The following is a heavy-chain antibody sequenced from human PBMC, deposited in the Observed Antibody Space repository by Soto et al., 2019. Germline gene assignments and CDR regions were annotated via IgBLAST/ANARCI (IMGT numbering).Heavy chain of an antibody. CDR1: GASINSGGYY. CDR2: IYFSGST. J-gene: IGHJ4*02. CDR3: ASGNAWEALLAY. Sequence: QVQLQESGPGLVKPSQTLSLTCTVSGASINSGGYYWSWIRHLPGKGLEWIGYIYFSGSTYYNPSLGCRVTISLETSQNQFSLKLSSVTAADTAVYYCASGNAWEALLAYWGQGTLVTVSS. V-gene: IGHV4-31*03. D-gene: IGHD1-26*01.